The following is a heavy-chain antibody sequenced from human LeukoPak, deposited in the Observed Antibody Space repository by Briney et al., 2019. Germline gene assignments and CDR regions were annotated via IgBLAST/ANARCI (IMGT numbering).Heavy chain of an antibody. V-gene: IGHV4-39*07. CDR1: GGSISSSSYY. CDR3: ACTDYYDRVKDY. D-gene: IGHD3-22*01. Sequence: SETLSLTCTVSGGSISSSSYYWSWIRQPPGKGLEWIGEINHSGSTNYNPSLKSRVTISVDTSKNQFSLKLSSVTAADTAVYYCACTDYYDRVKDYWGQGTLVTVSS. CDR2: INHSGST. J-gene: IGHJ4*02.